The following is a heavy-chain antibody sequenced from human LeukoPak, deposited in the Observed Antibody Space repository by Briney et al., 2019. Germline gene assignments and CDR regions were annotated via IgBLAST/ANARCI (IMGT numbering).Heavy chain of an antibody. J-gene: IGHJ4*02. CDR1: GGSFSGYY. CDR2: INHSGST. CDR3: VRGGIVGTTARIPLFDY. D-gene: IGHD1-26*01. Sequence: SETLSLTCAVYGGSFSGYYWSWTRQPPGKGLEWIGEINHSGSTNYNPSLKSRVTISVDTSKNQFSLRLSSVTAADTAVYYCVRGGIVGTTARIPLFDYWGQGTLVTVSS. V-gene: IGHV4-34*01.